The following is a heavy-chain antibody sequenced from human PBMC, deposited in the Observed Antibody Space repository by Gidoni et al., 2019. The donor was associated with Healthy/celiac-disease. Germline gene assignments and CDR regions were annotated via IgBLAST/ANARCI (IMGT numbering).Heavy chain of an antibody. Sequence: VQLQQWGAGLLKPSETLSRTCAVYGGPFSGYYWSWIRQPPGKGLEWIGEINHSGSTNYTPSLKSRVTISVDTSKYQFSLKLSSVTAADTAVYYCARAVVRGFDYWGQGTLVTVSS. CDR2: INHSGST. V-gene: IGHV4-34*01. CDR1: GGPFSGYY. CDR3: ARAVVRGFDY. J-gene: IGHJ4*02. D-gene: IGHD2-15*01.